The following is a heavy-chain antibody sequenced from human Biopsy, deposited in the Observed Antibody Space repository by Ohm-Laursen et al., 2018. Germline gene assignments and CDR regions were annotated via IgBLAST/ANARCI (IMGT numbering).Heavy chain of an antibody. CDR3: AKIHCSGGSCYPNAFDM. V-gene: IGHV3-9*01. J-gene: IGHJ3*02. Sequence: SLRLSCAASGFRFDDYAMHWVRQVPGKGLEWVSGISWNGGTIGYADSVKGRFTISRDDAKNSLHLQMDSLRPEDTALYYCAKIHCSGGSCYPNAFDMWGHGTRVTVS. D-gene: IGHD2-15*01. CDR2: ISWNGGTI. CDR1: GFRFDDYA.